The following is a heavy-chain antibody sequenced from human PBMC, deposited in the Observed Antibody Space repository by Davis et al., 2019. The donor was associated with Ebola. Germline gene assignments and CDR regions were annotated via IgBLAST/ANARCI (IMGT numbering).Heavy chain of an antibody. CDR1: GSTFRTYD. CDR3: ARAQFGDVVLDY. J-gene: IGHJ4*02. D-gene: IGHD4-17*01. Sequence: GESLKISCAASGSTFRTYDMHWVRQTTGKGLEWVSVIGTAGDTYYRGSVKGRFTISRENARNSLYLQMNSLTAGDTAVYYCARAQFGDVVLDYWGQGTLVTVSS. V-gene: IGHV3-13*01. CDR2: IGTAGDT.